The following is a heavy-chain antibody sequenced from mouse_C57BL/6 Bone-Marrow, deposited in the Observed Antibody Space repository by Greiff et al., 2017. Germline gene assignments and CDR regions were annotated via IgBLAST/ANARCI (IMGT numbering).Heavy chain of an antibody. D-gene: IGHD2-4*01. Sequence: VQLQQSGPGLVQPSQSLSITCTVSGFSFTSYGVHWVRQSPGKGLEWLGVIWSGGSTDYNAAFISRLSISKDNSKSQVFFKMNSLQADDTAIYYCASPIYYDYDGWYFDVWGTGTTVTVSS. CDR3: ASPIYYDYDGWYFDV. CDR2: IWSGGST. V-gene: IGHV2-2*01. J-gene: IGHJ1*03. CDR1: GFSFTSYG.